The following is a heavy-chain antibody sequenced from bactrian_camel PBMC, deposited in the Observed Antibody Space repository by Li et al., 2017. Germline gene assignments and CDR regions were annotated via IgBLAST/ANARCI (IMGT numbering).Heavy chain of an antibody. CDR3: AADGPRPGSPVCHRYQFQI. D-gene: IGHD1*01. V-gene: IGHV3S10*01. CDR2: IGWDGRT. CDR1: GFDFSSTY. J-gene: IGHJ4*01. Sequence: VQLVESGGGLVQPGGSLRLSCVASGFDFSSTYMSWIRKAPGKGLEWLSGIGWDGRTYYSDSVQGRFIISRDLAKNTLDLQMTDLKPDDTAMYFCAADGPRPGSPVCHRYQFQIWGQGTQVTVS.